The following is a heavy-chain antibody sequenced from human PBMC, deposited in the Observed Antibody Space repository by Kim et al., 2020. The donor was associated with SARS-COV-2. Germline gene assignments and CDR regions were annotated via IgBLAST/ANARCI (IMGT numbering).Heavy chain of an antibody. CDR3: ARDTYYYDSSGSIGDY. V-gene: IGHV4-39*07. J-gene: IGHJ4*02. CDR2: IYYSGST. Sequence: SETLSLTCTVSGGSINSSSYYWGWIRQPPGKGLEWIGSIYYSGSTYYNPSLKSRVTLSVDTSKNQFSLKLSSVTAADTAVYYCARDTYYYDSSGSIGDYWGQGTLVTVSS. D-gene: IGHD3-22*01. CDR1: GGSINSSSYY.